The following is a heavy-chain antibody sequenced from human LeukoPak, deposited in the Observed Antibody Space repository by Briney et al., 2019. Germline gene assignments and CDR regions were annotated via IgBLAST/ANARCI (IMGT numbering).Heavy chain of an antibody. Sequence: SETLSLTCTVSGGSISSYYWGWIRQPPGKGLEWIGYIYYSGSTNYNPSLKSRVTISVDTSKNQFSLKLSSVTAADTAVYYCAREGDCSGGSCYSFFDYWGQGTLVTVSS. J-gene: IGHJ4*02. CDR1: GGSISSYY. CDR2: IYYSGST. V-gene: IGHV4-59*01. CDR3: AREGDCSGGSCYSFFDY. D-gene: IGHD2-15*01.